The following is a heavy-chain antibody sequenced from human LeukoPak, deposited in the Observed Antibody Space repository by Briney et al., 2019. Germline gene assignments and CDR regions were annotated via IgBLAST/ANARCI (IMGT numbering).Heavy chain of an antibody. J-gene: IGHJ6*02. CDR3: ARDGVPVEYGMDV. CDR2: IYYSGST. D-gene: IGHD3-10*01. Sequence: SETLSLTCTVSGGSISSGDYYWSWIRQPPGKGLEWIGYIYYSGSTYYNPSLKSRVTISVDTSKNQFSLKLSSVTAADTAVYYCARDGVPVEYGMDVWGQGTTVTVSS. V-gene: IGHV4-30-4*01. CDR1: GGSISSGDYY.